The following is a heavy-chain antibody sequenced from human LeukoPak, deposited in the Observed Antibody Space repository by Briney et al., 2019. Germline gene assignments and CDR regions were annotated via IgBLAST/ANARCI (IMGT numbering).Heavy chain of an antibody. CDR1: GFTFDDYG. Sequence: PGGSLRLSCAASGFTFDDYGMHWVRQAPGKGQEWVSGISWNSGSIGYADSVKGRFTISRDNAKSTLYLQMNSLRADDMALYYCTKASGYSSGAVDYWGQGTLVTVSS. J-gene: IGHJ4*02. D-gene: IGHD5-18*01. CDR2: ISWNSGSI. CDR3: TKASGYSSGAVDY. V-gene: IGHV3-9*03.